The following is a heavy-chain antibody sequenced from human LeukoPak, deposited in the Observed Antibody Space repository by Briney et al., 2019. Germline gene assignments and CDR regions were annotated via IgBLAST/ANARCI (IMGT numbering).Heavy chain of an antibody. CDR2: INIEGSRT. J-gene: IGHJ4*02. CDR3: VRSMSGGNDF. CDR1: GFIFSNYW. Sequence: PGGSLRLSCAGSGFIFSNYWVHWVRQAPGKGLVWVSRINIEGSRTDYADSVRGRFTISRDNAKNTPYLQMNSLTAEDTAVYYCVRSMSGGNDFWGQGTVVSVSS. V-gene: IGHV3-74*01. D-gene: IGHD3-3*01.